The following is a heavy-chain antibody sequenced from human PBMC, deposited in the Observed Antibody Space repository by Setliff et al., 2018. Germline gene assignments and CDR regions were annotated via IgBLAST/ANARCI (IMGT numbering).Heavy chain of an antibody. Sequence: ASVKVSCKSSGYTFTSYGVSWVRQAPGQGLEWMGWVNPYNGDTKNAQKFQGRVTMTTDTSTSTAYMELRSLRSDDTAVYYCARDLDYQYYYDSSGRDAFDIWGQGTMVTVSS. J-gene: IGHJ3*02. V-gene: IGHV1-18*01. CDR3: ARDLDYQYYYDSSGRDAFDI. D-gene: IGHD3-22*01. CDR1: GYTFTSYG. CDR2: VNPYNGDT.